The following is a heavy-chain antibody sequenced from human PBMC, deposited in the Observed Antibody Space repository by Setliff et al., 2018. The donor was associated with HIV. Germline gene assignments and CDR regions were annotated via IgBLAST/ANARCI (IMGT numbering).Heavy chain of an antibody. V-gene: IGHV4-34*01. J-gene: IGHJ4*02. CDR2: IDHSGST. D-gene: IGHD6-19*01. CDR3: ARRSGWSLDY. Sequence: TSETLSLTCAVYDGSFSGYYWSWIRQPPGKGLEWIGEIDHSGSTNYNPSLRSRVIMSMDTSKNQFSLKLSSVTAADTAVYYCARRSGWSLDYWGQGTLVTVSS. CDR1: DGSFSGYY.